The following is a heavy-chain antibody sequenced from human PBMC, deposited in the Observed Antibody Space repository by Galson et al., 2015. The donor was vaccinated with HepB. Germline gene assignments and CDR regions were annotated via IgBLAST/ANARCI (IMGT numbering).Heavy chain of an antibody. Sequence: SLRLSCAASGFTFSSYSMNWVRQAPGKGLEWVSSISSSSSYIYYADSVKGRFTISRDNAKNSLYLQMNSLRAEDTAVYYCARGYSGYDDWYFDLWGRGTLVTVSS. D-gene: IGHD5-12*01. CDR1: GFTFSSYS. CDR2: ISSSSSYI. V-gene: IGHV3-21*01. J-gene: IGHJ2*01. CDR3: ARGYSGYDDWYFDL.